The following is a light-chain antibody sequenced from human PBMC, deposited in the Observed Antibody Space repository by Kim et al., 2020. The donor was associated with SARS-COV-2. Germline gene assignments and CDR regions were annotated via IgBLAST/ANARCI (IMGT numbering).Light chain of an antibody. Sequence: HPASISCGSSQSLVYSDGNTSLNWFQQRPGQSPRRLIYKVSNRDSGVPDRFSGSGSGTDFTLKISRVEAEDVGVYYCMQGIHPITFGQGTRLEIK. J-gene: IGKJ5*01. CDR2: KVS. V-gene: IGKV2-30*01. CDR1: QSLVYSDGNTS. CDR3: MQGIHPIT.